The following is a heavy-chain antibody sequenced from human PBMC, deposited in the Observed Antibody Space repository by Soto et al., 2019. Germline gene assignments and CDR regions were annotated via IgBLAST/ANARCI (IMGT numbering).Heavy chain of an antibody. CDR1: GLIFSNSE. V-gene: IGHV3-48*03. CDR2: ISSSGSTF. Sequence: ALSIACATVGLIFSNSEMQGVGQATGKGLEWVSSISSSGSTFYNTNSVEGRFTVSRDNAKNSLYLQVNSLRVEDTANYYCARDTKGFEELHGDYWGEGALVAVSA. J-gene: IGHJ4*02. CDR3: ARDTKGFEELHGDY. D-gene: IGHD3-10*01.